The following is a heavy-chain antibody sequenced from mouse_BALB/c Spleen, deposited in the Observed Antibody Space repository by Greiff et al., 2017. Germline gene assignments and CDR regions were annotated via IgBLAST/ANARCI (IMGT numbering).Heavy chain of an antibody. CDR1: GYTFTSYV. D-gene: IGHD2-1*01. Sequence: EVQRVESGPELVKPGASVKMSCKASGYTFTSYVMHWVKQKPGQGLEWIGYINPYNDGTKYNEKFKGKATLTSDKSSSTAYMELSSLTSEDSAVYYCARYGNYWYFDVWGAGTTVTVSS. V-gene: IGHV1-14*01. CDR2: INPYNDGT. J-gene: IGHJ1*01. CDR3: ARYGNYWYFDV.